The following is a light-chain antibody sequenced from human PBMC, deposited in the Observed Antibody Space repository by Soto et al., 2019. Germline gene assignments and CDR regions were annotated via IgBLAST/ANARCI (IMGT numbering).Light chain of an antibody. CDR1: SSNIGSNY. Sequence: QSVLTQPPSASGTPGPRVTISCSGSSSNIGSNYVYWYQQLPGTAPKLLIYRNNQRPSGVPDRFSGSKSGTSASLAISGLRSEDEADYYCAAWDDSLSVLYVFGTGTKVTVL. J-gene: IGLJ1*01. CDR2: RNN. V-gene: IGLV1-47*01. CDR3: AAWDDSLSVLYV.